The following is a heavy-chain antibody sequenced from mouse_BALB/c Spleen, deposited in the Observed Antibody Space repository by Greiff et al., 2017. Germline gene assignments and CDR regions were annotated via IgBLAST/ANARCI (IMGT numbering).Heavy chain of an antibody. V-gene: IGHV5-9-4*01. Sequence: EVKLVESGGGLVKPGGSLKLSCAASGFTFSSYAMSWVRQSPEKRLEWVAEISSGGSYTYYPDTVTGRFTISRDNAKNTLYLEMSSLRSEDTAMYYCARAGNYDGSPYFDYWGQGTTLTVSS. CDR1: GFTFSSYA. CDR3: ARAGNYDGSPYFDY. J-gene: IGHJ2*01. D-gene: IGHD1-1*01. CDR2: ISSGGSYT.